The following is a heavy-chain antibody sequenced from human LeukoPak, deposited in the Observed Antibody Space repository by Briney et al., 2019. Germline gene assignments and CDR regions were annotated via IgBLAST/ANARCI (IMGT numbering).Heavy chain of an antibody. D-gene: IGHD4-17*01. CDR1: GFTFSSYS. V-gene: IGHV3-30*03. J-gene: IGHJ4*02. CDR2: ISYDGSNK. Sequence: PGGSLRLSCAASGFTFSSYSMNWVRQAPGKGLEWVAVISYDGSNKYYADSVKGRFTISRDNSKNTLYLQMNSLRAEDTAVYYCARDWVTTDGGGYWGQGTLVTVSS. CDR3: ARDWVTTDGGGY.